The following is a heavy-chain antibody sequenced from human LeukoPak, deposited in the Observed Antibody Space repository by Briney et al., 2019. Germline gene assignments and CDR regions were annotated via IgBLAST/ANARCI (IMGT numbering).Heavy chain of an antibody. J-gene: IGHJ4*02. CDR2: INPNSGGT. V-gene: IGHV1-2*02. CDR3: ARGGRRLVVVPAAYY. Sequence: ASVKVSCKASGYTFTSYYMHWVRQAPGQGLEWMGWINPNSGGTNYAQKFQGRVTMTRDTSISTAYMELSRLRSDDTAVYYCARGGRRLVVVPAAYYWGQGTLVTVSS. CDR1: GYTFTSYY. D-gene: IGHD2-2*01.